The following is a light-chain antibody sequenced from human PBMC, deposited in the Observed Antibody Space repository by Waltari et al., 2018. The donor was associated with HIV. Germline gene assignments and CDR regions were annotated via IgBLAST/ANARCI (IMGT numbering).Light chain of an antibody. CDR2: DVS. CDR3: FSYSGSYTSVL. J-gene: IGLJ2*01. CDR1: SSDVGGFNY. V-gene: IGLV2-11*01. Sequence: QSALTQPRSVSGSPAQSVTISCTGTSSDVGGFNYVSWYQQHPGKAPKLIIYDVSKRPSGVPYRFSGSKSGNTASLTISGLQAEDEADYYCFSYSGSYTSVLFGGGTKLTVL.